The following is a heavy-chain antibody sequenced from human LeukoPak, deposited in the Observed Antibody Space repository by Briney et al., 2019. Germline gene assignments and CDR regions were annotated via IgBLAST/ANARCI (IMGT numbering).Heavy chain of an antibody. V-gene: IGHV3-30*04. CDR2: ISYDGSNQ. CDR1: GFDLSFYA. Sequence: TGGSLRLSCAASGFDLSFYAMHWVRQAPGKGLEWVAVISYDGSNQHYADSVKGRFTISRDNSKNTLYLQMNSLRAEDTAVYYCARRGSYEDAFDIWGQGTMVTVSS. D-gene: IGHD5-12*01. J-gene: IGHJ3*02. CDR3: ARRGSYEDAFDI.